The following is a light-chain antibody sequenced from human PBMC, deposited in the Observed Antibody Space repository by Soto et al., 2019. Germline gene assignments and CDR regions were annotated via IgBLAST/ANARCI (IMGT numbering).Light chain of an antibody. V-gene: IGKV1-5*01. J-gene: IGKJ1*01. Sequence: DIQMTQSPSPLSASVGDRVSMTLLASQSVNKWLAWFQQKPGKVPKLLIFDASTLQTGVPSRFGGGGSGTEFTLAISGLQPDDLATYYCQQYYSYPQTFGQGTKVDIK. CDR1: QSVNKW. CDR2: DAS. CDR3: QQYYSYPQT.